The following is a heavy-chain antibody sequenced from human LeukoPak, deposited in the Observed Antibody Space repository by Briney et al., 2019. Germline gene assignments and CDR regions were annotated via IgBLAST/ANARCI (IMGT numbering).Heavy chain of an antibody. CDR3: AKDPAFYYDSSGYYVY. Sequence: GGSLRLSCAASGFTFSSYEMNWVRQAPGKGLEWVSYISSSGSTIYYADSVKGRFTISRDNSKNTLFLQMNSLRAEDTAVYYCAKDPAFYYDSSGYYVYWGQGTLVTVSS. V-gene: IGHV3-48*03. CDR1: GFTFSSYE. D-gene: IGHD3-22*01. J-gene: IGHJ4*02. CDR2: ISSSGSTI.